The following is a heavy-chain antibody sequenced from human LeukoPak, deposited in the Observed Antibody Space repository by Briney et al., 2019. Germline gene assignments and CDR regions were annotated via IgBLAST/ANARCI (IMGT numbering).Heavy chain of an antibody. J-gene: IGHJ5*02. CDR2: INHSGSI. CDR3: ARGLWGRWFDP. D-gene: IGHD2-21*01. Sequence: PSETLSLTCAVYGGSFSGYYWSWIRQPPGKGLEWIGEINHSGSINYNPSLKSRVTISVDTSKNQFSLKLSSVTAADTAVYYCARGLWGRWFDPWGQGTLVTVSS. V-gene: IGHV4-34*01. CDR1: GGSFSGYY.